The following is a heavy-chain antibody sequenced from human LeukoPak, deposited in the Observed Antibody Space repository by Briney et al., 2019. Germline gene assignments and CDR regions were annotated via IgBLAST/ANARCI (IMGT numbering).Heavy chain of an antibody. CDR3: ARRVYSSGWYFDY. CDR1: GGSISSSSYY. V-gene: IGHV4-39*07. CDR2: IYYSGST. D-gene: IGHD6-19*01. J-gene: IGHJ4*02. Sequence: SETLSLTCTASGGSISSSSYYWGWIRQPPGKGLEWIGSIYYSGSTYYNPSLKSRVTISVDTSKNQFSLKLSSVTAADTAVYYCARRVYSSGWYFDYWGQGTLVTVSS.